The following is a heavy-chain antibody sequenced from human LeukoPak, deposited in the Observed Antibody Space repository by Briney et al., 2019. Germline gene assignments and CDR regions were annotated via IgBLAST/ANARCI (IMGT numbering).Heavy chain of an antibody. Sequence: PGGSLRLSCAASGFTVSSNYMSWVRQAPGKGLEWVSVIYSGGSTYDADSVKGRFTISRDNSKNTLYLQMNSLRAEDTAVYYCAKYQLLYNWFDPWGQGTLVTVSS. CDR3: AKYQLLYNWFDP. CDR1: GFTVSSNY. J-gene: IGHJ5*02. V-gene: IGHV3-66*02. D-gene: IGHD2-2*01. CDR2: IYSGGST.